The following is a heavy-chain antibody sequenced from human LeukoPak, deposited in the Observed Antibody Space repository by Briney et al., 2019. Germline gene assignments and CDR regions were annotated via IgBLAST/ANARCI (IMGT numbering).Heavy chain of an antibody. CDR1: GFSVSSNY. Sequence: PGGSLRLSCAASGFSVSSNYMSWVRQAPGKGLEWVSVIYSGGITYYADSVKGRFTISRDNSKNTVYLQMNSLRPEDTAVYFCARDPRTQSSYGMGVWGQGTTVTVSS. J-gene: IGHJ6*02. CDR3: ARDPRTQSSYGMGV. D-gene: IGHD2-2*01. CDR2: IYSGGIT. V-gene: IGHV3-66*01.